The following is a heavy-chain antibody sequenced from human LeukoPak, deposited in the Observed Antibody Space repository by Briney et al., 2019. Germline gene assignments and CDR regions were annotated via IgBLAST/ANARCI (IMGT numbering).Heavy chain of an antibody. D-gene: IGHD3-16*02. CDR2: VSFDGSNE. CDR3: AREEHDCVWGSYRYYYYYGTDV. J-gene: IGHJ6*02. V-gene: IGHV3-30*03. Sequence: GGSLRLSCAASGFTFSSYGMHWVRQSPGRGLEWVSFVSFDGSNEFYADSLKGRFTISRDNSKDTLYLQMDSLRAEDTALYYCAREEHDCVWGSYRYYYYYGTDVWGQGATVTVSS. CDR1: GFTFSSYG.